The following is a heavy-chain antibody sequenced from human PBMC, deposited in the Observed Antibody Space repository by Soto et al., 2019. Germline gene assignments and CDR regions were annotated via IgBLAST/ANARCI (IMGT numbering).Heavy chain of an antibody. CDR3: AKDLEFLSKGHPWPQPYFQH. J-gene: IGHJ1*01. V-gene: IGHV3-30*18. CDR2: ISYDGSNK. D-gene: IGHD3-3*01. Sequence: LRLSCAASGFTFSSYGMHWVRQAPGKGLEWVAVISYDGSNKYYADSVKGRFTISRDNSKNTLYLQMNSLRAEDTAVYYCAKDLEFLSKGHPWPQPYFQHWGQGTLVTVSS. CDR1: GFTFSSYG.